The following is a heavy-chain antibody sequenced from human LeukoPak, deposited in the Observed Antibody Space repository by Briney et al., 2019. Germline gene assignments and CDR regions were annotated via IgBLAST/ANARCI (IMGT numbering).Heavy chain of an antibody. CDR2: SQTTIPNRCTT. D-gene: IGHD6-13*01. CDR3: VRVVTTISGWYHFDN. CDR1: GFAIIVHR. V-gene: IGHV3-72*01. J-gene: IGHJ4*02. Sequence: QTGGYLRLYWAAIGFAIIVHRLGSVRQAARKGMEWVGRSQTTIPNRCTTEYAASVKGRLTISRDDSKHSLYLQLNSLKTEDTAVYYCVRVVTTISGWYHFDNWGQGTLVTVSS.